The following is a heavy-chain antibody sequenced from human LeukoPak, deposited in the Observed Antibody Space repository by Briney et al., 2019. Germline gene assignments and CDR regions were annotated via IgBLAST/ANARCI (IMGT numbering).Heavy chain of an antibody. CDR1: GGSISSGGYY. Sequence: SETLSLTCTVSGGSISSGGYYWSWLRQHPGKGLEWIGYIYYSGSTYYNPSLKSRVTISVDTSKNQFSLKLSSVTAADTAVYYGARGLGVPPDYWGQGTLVTVSS. CDR2: IYYSGST. V-gene: IGHV4-31*03. J-gene: IGHJ4*02. CDR3: ARGLGVPPDY. D-gene: IGHD3-10*01.